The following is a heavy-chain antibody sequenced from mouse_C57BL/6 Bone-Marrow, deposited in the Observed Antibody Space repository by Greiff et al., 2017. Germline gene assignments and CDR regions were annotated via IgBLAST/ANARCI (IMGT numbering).Heavy chain of an antibody. CDR2: IDPETGGT. J-gene: IGHJ4*01. V-gene: IGHV1-15*01. CDR3: TREYYSSSRYYAMDY. CDR1: GYTFTDYE. D-gene: IGHD1-1*01. Sequence: QVQLKEPGAELVRPGASVTLSCKASGYTFTDYEMHWVKQTPVHGLEWIGAIDPETGGTAYNQKFKGKAILTADKSSSTAYMQLRSLTSEDSAVYYCTREYYSSSRYYAMDYWGQGTSVTVSS.